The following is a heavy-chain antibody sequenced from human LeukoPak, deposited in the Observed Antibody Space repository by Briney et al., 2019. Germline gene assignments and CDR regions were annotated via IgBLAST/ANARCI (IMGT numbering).Heavy chain of an antibody. D-gene: IGHD6-13*01. CDR1: GGSVSFNTYY. V-gene: IGHV4-61*03. Sequence: PSETLSLTCTVSGGSVSFNTYYWGWIRQSPGKGLEWIGSIYDSGTNYNPSLRSRVTMSVDTSKNHFSLGLSSVTAADTAIYYCANTRDSGSGYSWGQGTLVTVSS. J-gene: IGHJ5*02. CDR3: ANTRDSGSGYS. CDR2: IYDSGT.